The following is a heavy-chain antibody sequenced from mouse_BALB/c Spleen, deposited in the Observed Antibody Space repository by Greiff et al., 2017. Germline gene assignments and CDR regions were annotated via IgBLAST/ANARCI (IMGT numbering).Heavy chain of an antibody. CDR1: GFTFTDYY. CDR3: GGSGYDYHWLAY. D-gene: IGHD2-4*01. J-gene: IGHJ3*01. V-gene: IGHV14-1*02. Sequence: VHVKQSGAELVRPGALVKLSCKASGFTFTDYYMHWVKQRPEQGLEWIGWIDPENGNTKYDAKFQGKASITADTTSNTAYLLLSSLTSEDTAVYYCGGSGYDYHWLAYWGQGTLVTVSA. CDR2: IDPENGNT.